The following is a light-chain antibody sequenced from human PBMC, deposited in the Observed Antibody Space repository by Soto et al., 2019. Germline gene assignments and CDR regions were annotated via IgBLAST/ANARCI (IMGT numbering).Light chain of an antibody. V-gene: IGKV1-12*01. CDR3: QQAASFPLT. J-gene: IGKJ4*01. Sequence: DIQMTQAPSSVSASVGDRVTITCRASQGISSWVAWYQQKTGKAPKLLIYAASSLQSGVPSRFSGSGSGTDFTLTISSLQPEDFATYYCQQAASFPLTLGGGTKVDIK. CDR2: AAS. CDR1: QGISSW.